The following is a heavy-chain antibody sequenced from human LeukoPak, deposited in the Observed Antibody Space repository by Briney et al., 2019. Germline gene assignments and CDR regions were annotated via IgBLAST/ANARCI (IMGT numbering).Heavy chain of an antibody. Sequence: GASVKVSCKASGGTFSSYAISWVRQAPGQGLEWMGGIIPIFGTANYAQKFQGRVTITADESTSTAYMELSSLRSEDTAVYYCARVYGDYVGYYFDYWGQGTLVTVSS. V-gene: IGHV1-69*13. CDR3: ARVYGDYVGYYFDY. D-gene: IGHD4-17*01. J-gene: IGHJ4*02. CDR1: GGTFSSYA. CDR2: IIPIFGTA.